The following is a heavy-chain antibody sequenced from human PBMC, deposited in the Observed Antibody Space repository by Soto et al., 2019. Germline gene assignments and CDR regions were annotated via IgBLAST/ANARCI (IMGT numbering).Heavy chain of an antibody. CDR3: ARGPVVTPKFSYYYYGMDV. D-gene: IGHD2-21*02. J-gene: IGHJ6*02. Sequence: PGGSLRLSCAASGFTFSSYGMHWVRQAPGKGLEWVAVIWYDGSNKYYADSVKGRFTISRDNSKNTLYLQMNSLRAEDTAVYYCARGPVVTPKFSYYYYGMDVWGQGXTVTVYS. CDR2: IWYDGSNK. V-gene: IGHV3-33*01. CDR1: GFTFSSYG.